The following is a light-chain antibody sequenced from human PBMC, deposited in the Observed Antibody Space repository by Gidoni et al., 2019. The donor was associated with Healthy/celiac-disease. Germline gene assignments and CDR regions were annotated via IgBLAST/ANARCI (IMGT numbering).Light chain of an antibody. CDR1: QSVLYSSNNKNY. V-gene: IGKV4-1*01. CDR3: QQYYSTPFT. Sequence: DIVMTQSPDSLAVSLGERATINCKSSQSVLYSSNNKNYLAWHQQKPGQPPKLLIYWASTRESGVPDRFSGSGSGTDFTLTISSLQAEDVAVYYCQQYYSTPFTFXPXTKVDIK. CDR2: WAS. J-gene: IGKJ3*01.